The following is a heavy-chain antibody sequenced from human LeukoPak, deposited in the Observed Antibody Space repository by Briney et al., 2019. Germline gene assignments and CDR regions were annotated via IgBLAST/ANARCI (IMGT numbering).Heavy chain of an antibody. CDR2: IIPIFGTA. J-gene: IGHJ4*02. Sequence: SVKLSCKASGGTFSSYAISWVRQAPGQGLEWMGRIIPIFGTANYAQKFQGRVTITTDESTSTAYMELSSLRSEDTAVYYCARASTGTTGYFDYWGQGTLVTVSS. CDR3: ARASTGTTGYFDY. V-gene: IGHV1-69*05. D-gene: IGHD1-7*01. CDR1: GGTFSSYA.